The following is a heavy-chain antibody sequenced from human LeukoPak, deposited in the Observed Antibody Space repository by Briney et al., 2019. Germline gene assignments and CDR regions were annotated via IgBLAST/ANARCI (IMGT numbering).Heavy chain of an antibody. CDR1: GFTFSSYA. J-gene: IGHJ4*02. Sequence: PGGSLRLSCAASGFTFSSYAMSWVRQAPGKGLEWVSTISGSFGSTYYAASVEGRFTISRDNSKNTMSLQLNSLRAEDTAVYYCAQSPKIVTTPRFDYWGQGTLVTVSS. CDR3: AQSPKIVTTPRFDY. D-gene: IGHD5-12*01. CDR2: ISGSFGST. V-gene: IGHV3-23*01.